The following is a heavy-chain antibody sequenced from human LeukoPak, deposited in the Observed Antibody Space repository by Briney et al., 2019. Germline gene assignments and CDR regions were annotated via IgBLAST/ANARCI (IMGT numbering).Heavy chain of an antibody. J-gene: IGHJ3*02. CDR2: IYYSGST. Sequence: SGTLSLTCAVSGGSISSGGYYWSWIRQHPGKGLEWIGYIYYSGSTYYNPSLKSRVTISVDTSKNQYSLKLSSVTAADTAVYYCARDTWGDDAFDIWGQGTMVTVSS. CDR1: GGSISSGGYY. CDR3: ARDTWGDDAFDI. D-gene: IGHD3-16*01. V-gene: IGHV4-31*11.